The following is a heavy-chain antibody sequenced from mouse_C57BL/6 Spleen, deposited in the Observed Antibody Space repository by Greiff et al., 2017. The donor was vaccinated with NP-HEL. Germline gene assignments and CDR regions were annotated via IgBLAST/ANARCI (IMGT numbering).Heavy chain of an antibody. CDR3: ASLYYYGSSYRWYFDV. J-gene: IGHJ1*03. V-gene: IGHV1-81*01. D-gene: IGHD1-1*01. CDR2: IYPRSGNT. Sequence: QVHVKQSGAELARPGASVKLSCKASGYTFTSYGISWVKQSTGQGLEWIGEIYPRSGNTYYNEKFKGKATLTADKSSSTAYMELRSLTSEDSAVYFCASLYYYGSSYRWYFDVWGTGTTVTVSS. CDR1: GYTFTSYG.